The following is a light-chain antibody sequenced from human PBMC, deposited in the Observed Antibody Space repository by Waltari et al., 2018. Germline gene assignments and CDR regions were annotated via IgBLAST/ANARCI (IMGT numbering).Light chain of an antibody. CDR2: EVT. Sequence: QSALTQPASVSGSPGQSITISCTGTSSDVGKYNLVSWYQQHPGEVPKLMIYEVTKRPSGVSDRVSGYKSGNTASRTISGLQAEDEADYFCCSFAGRGFSVIFGGGTKLTVL. V-gene: IGLV2-23*02. J-gene: IGLJ2*01. CDR1: SSDVGKYNL. CDR3: CSFAGRGFSVI.